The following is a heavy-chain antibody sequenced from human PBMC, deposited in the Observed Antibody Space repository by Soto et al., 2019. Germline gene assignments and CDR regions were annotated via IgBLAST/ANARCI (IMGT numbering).Heavy chain of an antibody. D-gene: IGHD2-2*02. CDR1: GFTFSSYG. Sequence: PGGSLRLSCAASGFTFSSYGMHWVRQAPGKGLEWVAVISYDGSNKYYADSVKGRFTISRDNSKNTLYLQMNSLRAEDTAVYYCAKDLLVVPAAISNYYYGMDVWGQGTTVTVSS. CDR2: ISYDGSNK. CDR3: AKDLLVVPAAISNYYYGMDV. J-gene: IGHJ6*02. V-gene: IGHV3-30*18.